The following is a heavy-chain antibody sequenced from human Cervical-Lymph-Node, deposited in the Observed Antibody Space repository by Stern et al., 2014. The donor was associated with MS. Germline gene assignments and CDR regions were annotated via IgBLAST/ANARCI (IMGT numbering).Heavy chain of an antibody. CDR2: IIPIFGNA. J-gene: IGHJ5*02. CDR3: ARGAARPAKWFDP. V-gene: IGHV1-69*01. CDR1: GGTFSSYA. Sequence: VQLVESGAEVKKPGSSVKVSCKASGGTFSSYAINWGRQAPGQGLEWMGGIIPIFGNANYAQKFQGRVTIAADESTSTAYMELSSLRSEDTALYYCARGAARPAKWFDPWGQGTLVTVSS. D-gene: IGHD6-6*01.